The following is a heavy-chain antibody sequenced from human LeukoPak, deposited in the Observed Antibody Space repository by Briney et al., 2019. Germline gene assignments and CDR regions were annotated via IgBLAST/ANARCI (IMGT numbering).Heavy chain of an antibody. CDR3: ARHKTEGDYEPGGAFDI. V-gene: IGHV1-69*05. CDR1: GYTFTSYD. J-gene: IGHJ3*02. D-gene: IGHD4-17*01. CDR2: IIPIFGTS. Sequence: ASVKVSCKASGYTFTSYDINWVRQATGQGLEWMGRIIPIFGTSNYAQKFQGRVTITTDESTSTVYMELSSLRSEDTAMYYCARHKTEGDYEPGGAFDIWGQGTMVTVSS.